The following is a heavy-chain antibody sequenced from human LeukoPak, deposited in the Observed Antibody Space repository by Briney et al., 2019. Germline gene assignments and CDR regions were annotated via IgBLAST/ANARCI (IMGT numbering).Heavy chain of an antibody. D-gene: IGHD4-17*01. Sequence: ASVKVSCKASGGTFSSYAISWVRQAPGQGLEWMRGIIPLFGTANYAQKFQAKVTITTDESTSPAHMELSSLGSEDTAVYYCARVLDYGHYSFPNWFDPWGQGTLVTVSS. CDR2: IIPLFGTA. J-gene: IGHJ5*02. CDR1: GGTFSSYA. V-gene: IGHV1-69*05. CDR3: ARVLDYGHYSFPNWFDP.